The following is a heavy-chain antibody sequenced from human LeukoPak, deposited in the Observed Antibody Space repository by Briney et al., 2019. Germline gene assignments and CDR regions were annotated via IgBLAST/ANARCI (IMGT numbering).Heavy chain of an antibody. CDR2: MNPNRGNT. D-gene: IGHD6-6*01. J-gene: IGHJ6*03. V-gene: IGHV1-8*01. CDR1: GYTFTSYD. Sequence: ASVKVSCKASGYTFTSYDINWVRQATGQGLEWMGWMNPNRGNTGYAQKFQGRVTMTRNTSISTAYMELSSLRSEDTAVYYCARINAGDSSSIAGLSYYYYYMDVWGKGTTVTVSS. CDR3: ARINAGDSSSIAGLSYYYYYMDV.